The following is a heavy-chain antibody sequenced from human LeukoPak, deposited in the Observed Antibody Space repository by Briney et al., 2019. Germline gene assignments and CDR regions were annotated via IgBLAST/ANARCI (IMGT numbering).Heavy chain of an antibody. J-gene: IGHJ4*02. D-gene: IGHD3-22*01. V-gene: IGHV4-39*01. CDR3: ARHNIYDSGGYRFDY. CDR1: GDSINSSDYY. Sequence: SETLSLTCTVSGDSINSSDYYWAWIRQPPGEGLEWIGTIYYSGSTYYKSSLKSRVTISVDTSKNQFSLNLSSVTAADTAVYYCARHNIYDSGGYRFDYWGQGTLVTVSS. CDR2: IYYSGST.